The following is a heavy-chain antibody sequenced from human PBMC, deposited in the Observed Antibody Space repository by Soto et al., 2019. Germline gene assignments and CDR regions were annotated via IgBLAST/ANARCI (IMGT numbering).Heavy chain of an antibody. CDR3: ARAAFMLVVPYPGY. CDR1: GFTFSSYA. Sequence: SLRLSCAASGFTFSSYAMHWVRQAPGKGLEWVAVISYDGSNKYYADSVKGRFTISRDNSKNTLYLQMNSLRAEDTAVYYCARAAFMLVVPYPGYWGQGTLVTVSS. D-gene: IGHD3-22*01. CDR2: ISYDGSNK. J-gene: IGHJ4*02. V-gene: IGHV3-30-3*01.